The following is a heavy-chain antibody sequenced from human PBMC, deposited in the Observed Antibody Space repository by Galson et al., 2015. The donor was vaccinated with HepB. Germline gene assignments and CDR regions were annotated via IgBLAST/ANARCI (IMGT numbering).Heavy chain of an antibody. D-gene: IGHD1-26*01. CDR3: GRDGSYYEIDY. CDR1: GFTSSYHG. V-gene: IGHV3-33*01. J-gene: IGHJ4*02. Sequence: SLRLSCAASGFTSSYHGMHWVRQAPGKGLEWVAVIWHDGRNEYYADSVAGRFTISRDNSKNTLYLEMNSLRAEDTAVYFCGRDGSYYEIDYWGQGTLVTVSS. CDR2: IWHDGRNE.